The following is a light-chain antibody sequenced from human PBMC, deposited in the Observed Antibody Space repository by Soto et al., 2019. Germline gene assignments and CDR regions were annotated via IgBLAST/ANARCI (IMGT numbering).Light chain of an antibody. J-gene: IGLJ1*01. Sequence: QSVLTQPPSVSGAPGQRVTISCTGSSSNIGAGYDVHWYQQLPGTAPKLLIYGNSNRPSGVPDRFSCSKSGTSAFLAITGLQAEDEADYSCQSYDSSLRCLVFGTGTKLTVL. CDR1: SSNIGAGYD. CDR3: QSYDSSLRCLV. V-gene: IGLV1-40*01. CDR2: GNS.